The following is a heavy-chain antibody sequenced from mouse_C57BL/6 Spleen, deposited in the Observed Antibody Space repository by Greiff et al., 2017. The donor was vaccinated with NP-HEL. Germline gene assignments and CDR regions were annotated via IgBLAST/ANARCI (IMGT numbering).Heavy chain of an antibody. Sequence: EVKLVESGGGLVKPGGSLKLSCAASGFTFSSYTMSWVRQTPEKRLEWVATISGGGGNTYYPDSVKGRFTISRDNAKNTLYLQMSSLRSEDTALYYCARQTGTWYFDVWGTGTTVTVSS. CDR2: ISGGGGNT. D-gene: IGHD4-1*01. CDR3: ARQTGTWYFDV. CDR1: GFTFSSYT. V-gene: IGHV5-9*01. J-gene: IGHJ1*03.